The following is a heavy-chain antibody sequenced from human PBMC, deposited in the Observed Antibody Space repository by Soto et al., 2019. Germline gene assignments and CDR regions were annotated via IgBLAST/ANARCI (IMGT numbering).Heavy chain of an antibody. V-gene: IGHV1-46*01. D-gene: IGHD1-26*01. CDR2: INPSGGST. J-gene: IGHJ6*02. Sequence: ASVKVSCKASGYTFSSYYLHWLRQAPGQGLEWMGIINPSGGSTSYAQKFQGRVTMTRDTSTSIVYMELSSLRSEDTAVYCCARASGSYYYYGMDVWGQGTTVTVSS. CDR3: ARASGSYYYYGMDV. CDR1: GYTFSSYY.